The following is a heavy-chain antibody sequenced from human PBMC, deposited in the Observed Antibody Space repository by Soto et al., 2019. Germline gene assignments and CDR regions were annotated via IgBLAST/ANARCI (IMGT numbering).Heavy chain of an antibody. CDR1: GGTFSSYA. CDR2: IIPIFGTA. CDR3: ARGSGYSSSWNYYYYGMDV. D-gene: IGHD6-13*01. Sequence: SVKVSCKASGGTFSSYAISWVRQAPGQGLEWMGGIIPIFGTANYAQKFQGRVTITADESTSTAYMELSSLRSEDTAVYYCARGSGYSSSWNYYYYGMDVWGQGTTVTVSS. V-gene: IGHV1-69*13. J-gene: IGHJ6*02.